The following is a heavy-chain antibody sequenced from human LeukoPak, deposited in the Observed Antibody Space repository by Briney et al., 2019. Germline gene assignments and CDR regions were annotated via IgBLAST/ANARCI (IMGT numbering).Heavy chain of an antibody. V-gene: IGHV3-30-3*01. CDR1: GFTFRSHA. D-gene: IGHD1-26*01. J-gene: IGHJ3*02. Sequence: GGSLRLSCAASGFTFRSHAMHWVRQAPGKGLEWVAVISYDGSNKYYADSVKGRFTISRDNSKNTLYLQMNSLRAEDTAVYYCARDVGAFDIWGQGTMVTVSS. CDR2: ISYDGSNK. CDR3: ARDVGAFDI.